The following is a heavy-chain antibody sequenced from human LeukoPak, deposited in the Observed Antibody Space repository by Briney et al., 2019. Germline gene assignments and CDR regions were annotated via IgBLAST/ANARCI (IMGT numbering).Heavy chain of an antibody. Sequence: ASVKVSCKASGYTFTSYGISWVRLAPGQGLEWMGWISAYNGNTNYAQKLQGRVTMTTDTSTSTAYMELSSLRSEDTAVYYCARDSRPSSSWYGGDYWGQGTLVTVSS. J-gene: IGHJ4*02. CDR1: GYTFTSYG. CDR2: ISAYNGNT. D-gene: IGHD6-13*01. V-gene: IGHV1-18*01. CDR3: ARDSRPSSSWYGGDY.